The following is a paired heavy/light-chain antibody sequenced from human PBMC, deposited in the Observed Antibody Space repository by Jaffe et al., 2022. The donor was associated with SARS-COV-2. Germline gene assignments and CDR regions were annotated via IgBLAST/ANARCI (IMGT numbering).Light chain of an antibody. CDR3: TTWVGSLNIWV. CDR1: ASDIGSNV. Sequence: QSVVTQPPSVSGTPGQRVTIVCSGSASDIGSNVVTWFQQLPGTAPKLLIYSDTQRPSGVPDRFSASKSGSSASLTISGLQSGDEADYYCTTWVGSLNIWVFGGGTKLTVL. CDR2: SDT. J-gene: IGLJ3*02. V-gene: IGLV1-44*01.
Heavy chain of an antibody. CDR3: RRGGSHEGSDY. CDR1: GFTFSRYW. D-gene: IGHD2-15*01. V-gene: IGHV3-74*01. Sequence: VQLVESGGGLVQPGGSLTLSCAASGFTFSRYWMHWVRQIPGKGLMWVSSITNDGTRKFYADSVRGRFTVSRDNAENILYLQMNSLRAEDTALYYCRRGGSHEGSDYWGQGHLVTVSS. J-gene: IGHJ4*02. CDR2: ITNDGTRK.